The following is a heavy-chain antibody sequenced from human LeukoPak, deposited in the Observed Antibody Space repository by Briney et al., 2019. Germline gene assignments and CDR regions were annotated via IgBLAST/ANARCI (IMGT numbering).Heavy chain of an antibody. CDR1: GFTFSSYA. J-gene: IGHJ4*02. D-gene: IGHD1-26*01. CDR2: ISWNSGSI. CDR3: AKGNMGAENIDY. Sequence: GGSLRLSCAASGFTFSSYAMSWVRQAPGKGLEWVSGISWNSGSIGYADSVKGRFTISRDNAKNSLYLQMNSLRAEDTALYYCAKGNMGAENIDYWGQGTLVTVSS. V-gene: IGHV3-9*01.